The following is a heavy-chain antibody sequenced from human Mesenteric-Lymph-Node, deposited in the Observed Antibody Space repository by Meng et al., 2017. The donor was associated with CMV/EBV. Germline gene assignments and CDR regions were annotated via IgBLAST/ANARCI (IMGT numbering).Heavy chain of an antibody. CDR2: IRSSSSYI. V-gene: IGHV3-21*01. Sequence: LRLSCAASGFTFSSYSMNWVRQAPGKGLEWVSSIRSSSSYIYYADSVKGRFTISRDNAKNSLYLQMNSLRAEDTAVYYCARDLWLDYWGQGTLVTVSS. CDR1: GFTFSSYS. J-gene: IGHJ4*02. CDR3: ARDLWLDY. D-gene: IGHD3-16*01.